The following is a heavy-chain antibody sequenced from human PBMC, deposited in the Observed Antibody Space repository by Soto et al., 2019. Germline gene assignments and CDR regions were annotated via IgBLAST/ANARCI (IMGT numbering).Heavy chain of an antibody. CDR2: INTYHGNT. CDR1: GYTFTNYG. V-gene: IGHV1-18*01. CDR3: ARSPGYSASWGYFYYGMKI. Sequence: QVQLVQSGAELKKPGASVKVSCKASGYTFTNYGISWVRQAPGQGLEWMGWINTYHGNTKYAQKLQGRVTMTKDPSTSTAYMELTSLRSDDTAVYYCARSPGYSASWGYFYYGMKIWGQGTPVIVSS. D-gene: IGHD6-13*01. J-gene: IGHJ6*02.